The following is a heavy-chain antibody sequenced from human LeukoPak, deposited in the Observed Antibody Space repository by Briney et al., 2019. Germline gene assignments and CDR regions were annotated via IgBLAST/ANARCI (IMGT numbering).Heavy chain of an antibody. CDR1: GGSFSGYY. D-gene: IGHD3-3*01. CDR2: INHSGST. Sequence: SETLSLTCAVYGGSFSGYYWSWIRQPPGKGLEWIGEINHSGSTNYNPPLKSRVTISVDTFKNQFSLKLSSVTAADTAVYYCARRSDITIFGVVIGNYFDYWGQGTLVTVSS. CDR3: ARRSDITIFGVVIGNYFDY. J-gene: IGHJ4*02. V-gene: IGHV4-34*01.